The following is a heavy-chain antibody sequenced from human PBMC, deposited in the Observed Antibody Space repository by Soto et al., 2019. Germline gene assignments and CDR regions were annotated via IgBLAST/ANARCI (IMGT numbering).Heavy chain of an antibody. J-gene: IGHJ4*02. V-gene: IGHV4-34*01. D-gene: IGHD6-13*01. CDR1: GGSFSGYY. Sequence: SETLSLTCAAYGGSFSGYYWSWIRQPPGKGLEWIGEINHSGSTNYNPSLKSRVTISVDTSKNQFSLKLSSVTAADTAVYYCAEAGSSSNSNDFDYWGQGTLVTVAS. CDR3: AEAGSSSNSNDFDY. CDR2: INHSGST.